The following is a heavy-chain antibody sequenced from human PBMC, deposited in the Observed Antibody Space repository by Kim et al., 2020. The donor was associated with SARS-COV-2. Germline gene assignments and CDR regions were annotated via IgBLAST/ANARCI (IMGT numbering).Heavy chain of an antibody. CDR3: AKDHTSGSWYGLDY. Sequence: SKTLSLTCTVSGGSISSTNSWWSWIRQHPGKGLEWIGYISYTGTAYYNPSLKSRPIMSVDTSNNQFSLILNSVTAADTAMYYCAKDHTSGSWYGLDYWGQGILVTVSS. V-gene: IGHV4-31*03. D-gene: IGHD6-13*01. J-gene: IGHJ4*02. CDR1: GGSISSTNSW. CDR2: ISYTGTA.